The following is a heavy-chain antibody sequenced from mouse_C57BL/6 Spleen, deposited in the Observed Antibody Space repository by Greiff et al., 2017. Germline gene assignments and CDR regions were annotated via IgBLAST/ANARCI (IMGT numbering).Heavy chain of an antibody. CDR3: ARKLTGPYWYFDV. J-gene: IGHJ1*03. D-gene: IGHD4-1*01. Sequence: VHLVESGPGLVQPSQSLSITCTVSGFSLTSYGVHWVRQSPGKGLEWLGVIWSGGSTDYNAAFISRLSISKDNSKSKVFFKMNSLQADDTAIYYCARKLTGPYWYFDVWGTGTTVTVSS. CDR1: GFSLTSYG. CDR2: IWSGGST. V-gene: IGHV2-2*01.